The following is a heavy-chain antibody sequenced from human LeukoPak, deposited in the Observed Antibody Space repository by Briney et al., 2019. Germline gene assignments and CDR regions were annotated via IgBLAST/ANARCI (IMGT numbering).Heavy chain of an antibody. V-gene: IGHV4-59*01. J-gene: IGHJ4*02. CDR2: IYYSGTT. CDR3: ARGANWGSPDY. D-gene: IGHD7-27*01. Sequence: SETLSLTCTVSGGSISSDYWSWIRQSPGKGLEWIGYIYYSGTTSYNPSLKSRVTISLDTSKNQFSLKLSSVTATDTAVYYCARGANWGSPDYWGQGTLVTVSS. CDR1: GGSISSDY.